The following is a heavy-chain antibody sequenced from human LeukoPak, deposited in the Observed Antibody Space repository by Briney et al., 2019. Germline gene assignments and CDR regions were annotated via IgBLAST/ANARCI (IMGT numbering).Heavy chain of an antibody. CDR1: GGSISSGGYY. CDR3: ARGGNYYDSSGYPDY. D-gene: IGHD3-22*01. CDR2: IYYSGST. V-gene: IGHV4-31*03. J-gene: IGHJ4*02. Sequence: PSQTLFLTCTVSGGSISSGGYYWSWIRQHPGKGLEWIGYIYYSGSTYYNPSLKSRVTISVDTSKNQFSLKLSSVTAADTAVYYCARGGNYYDSSGYPDYWGQGTLVTVSS.